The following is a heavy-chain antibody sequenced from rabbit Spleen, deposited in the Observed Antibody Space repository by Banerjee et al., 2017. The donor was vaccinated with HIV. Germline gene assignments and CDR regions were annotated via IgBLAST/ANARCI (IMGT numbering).Heavy chain of an antibody. CDR2: IYTGSGGNT. V-gene: IGHV1S40*01. D-gene: IGHD4-1*01. CDR1: GFTFTHYY. J-gene: IGHJ4*01. CDR3: ARDVTYRSFNL. Sequence: QSLEESGGGLVQPEGSLTLTCKASGFTFTHYYMCWVRQAPGKGLEWIACIYTGSGGNTYYASWAKGRFTISKTSSTAVTLQMTSLTAADTATYLCARDVTYRSFNLWGPGTLVTVS.